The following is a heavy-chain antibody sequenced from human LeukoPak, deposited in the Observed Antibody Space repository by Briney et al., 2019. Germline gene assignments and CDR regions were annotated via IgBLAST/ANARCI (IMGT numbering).Heavy chain of an antibody. CDR1: GFTFSTYA. CDR2: LSGSGIST. D-gene: IGHD3-16*01. Sequence: SGGSLRLSCAASGFTFSTYAMSWVRQAPGKGLEWVSGLSGSGISTYYADSVKGWFTISRDNSKNTLYLQMNSLRVEDTAVYYCAKDPYNGDSYPCAFEYWGQGTLVTVSS. V-gene: IGHV3-23*01. CDR3: AKDPYNGDSYPCAFEY. J-gene: IGHJ4*02.